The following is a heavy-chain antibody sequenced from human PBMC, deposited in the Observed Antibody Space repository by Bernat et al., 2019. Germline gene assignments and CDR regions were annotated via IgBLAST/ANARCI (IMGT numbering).Heavy chain of an antibody. V-gene: IGHV3-23*04. CDR2: ISGSGGSA. Sequence: EMQLVESGGGLVQPGGSLRLSCAASGFPFSTYALIWVRQAPGKGLEFVSTISGSGGSAYSADSVKGRFTISRDNSRNTLSLQMNSQRAEDTALYYCAKCGYSLGVRDAFDLWGQGTMVTVSS. D-gene: IGHD6-13*01. CDR1: GFPFSTYA. CDR3: AKCGYSLGVRDAFDL. J-gene: IGHJ3*01.